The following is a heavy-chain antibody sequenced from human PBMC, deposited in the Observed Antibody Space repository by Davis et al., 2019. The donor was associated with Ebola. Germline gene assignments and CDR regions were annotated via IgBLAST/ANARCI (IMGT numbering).Heavy chain of an antibody. J-gene: IGHJ3*02. CDR2: IYHSGST. Sequence: PSETLSLTCAVSGGSISSSNWWRWVRQPPGKGLEWIGEIYHSGSTNYNPSLKSRVTISVDKSKNQFSLKLSSVTAADTAVYYCARALEYDFWSGYSDAFDIWGQGTMVTVSS. V-gene: IGHV4-4*02. D-gene: IGHD3-3*01. CDR3: ARALEYDFWSGYSDAFDI. CDR1: GGSISSSNW.